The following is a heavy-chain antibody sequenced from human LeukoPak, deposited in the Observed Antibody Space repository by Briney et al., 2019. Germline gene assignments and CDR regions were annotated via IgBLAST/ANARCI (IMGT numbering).Heavy chain of an antibody. Sequence: GESLKISCKGSGYSFTTYWIAWVRQMPGKGLEWMGIIYPGDSDTRYSPSFQGQVTISADKSISTAYLQWSSLKASDTAMYYCARRACGSGGDCSFDYWGQGTLVTVSS. CDR1: GYSFTTYW. CDR3: ARRACGSGGDCSFDY. J-gene: IGHJ4*02. V-gene: IGHV5-51*01. D-gene: IGHD2-21*02. CDR2: IYPGDSDT.